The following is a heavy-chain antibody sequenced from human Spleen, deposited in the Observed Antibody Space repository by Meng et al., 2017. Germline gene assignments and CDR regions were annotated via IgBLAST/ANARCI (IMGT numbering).Heavy chain of an antibody. J-gene: IGHJ4*02. V-gene: IGHV3-23*04. CDR1: GFTFSSYA. CDR3: ARGGYCSGGSCYPFDY. Sequence: EVQLVESGGGLVQPGGSLRLSCAASGFTFSSYAMSWVRQAPGKGLEWVSGIRATGTNTDYADSVKGRFTISRDNSKNTLYLQMNSLRAEDTAVYYCARGGYCSGGSCYPFDYWGQGTLVTVSS. CDR2: IRATGTNT. D-gene: IGHD2-15*01.